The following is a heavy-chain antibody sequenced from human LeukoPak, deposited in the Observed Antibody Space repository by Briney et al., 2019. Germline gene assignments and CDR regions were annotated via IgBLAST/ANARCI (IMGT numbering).Heavy chain of an antibody. CDR2: ISAYNGNT. CDR3: ARAVGITMVRGVIITSWFDP. V-gene: IGHV1-18*01. Sequence: ASVKVSCKASGYTFTSYGISWVRQAPGQGLEWMGWISAYNGNTNYAQKLQGRVTMTTDTSTSTAYMELRSLRSDDTAVYYCARAVGITMVRGVIITSWFDPWGQGTLVTVSS. D-gene: IGHD3-10*01. J-gene: IGHJ5*02. CDR1: GYTFTSYG.